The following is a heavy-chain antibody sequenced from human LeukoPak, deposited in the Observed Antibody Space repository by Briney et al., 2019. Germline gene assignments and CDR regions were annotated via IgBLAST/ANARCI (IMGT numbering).Heavy chain of an antibody. V-gene: IGHV4-39*07. CDR3: ARKLRYCSSTSCNFDY. CDR1: GGSIKSSSYY. CDR2: IYYHAHS. Sequence: SETLSLTCFVSGGSIKSSSYYWGWIRQPRGGGLEWIVNIYYHAHSYYSPALKIRVPISAHTSKNEFSLRLTSVVAADTAVYYCARKLRYCSSTSCNFDYWGQGTLVTVSS. J-gene: IGHJ4*02. D-gene: IGHD2-2*01.